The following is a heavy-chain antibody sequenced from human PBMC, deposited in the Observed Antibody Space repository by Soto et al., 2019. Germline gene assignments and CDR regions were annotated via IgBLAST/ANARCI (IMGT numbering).Heavy chain of an antibody. CDR2: ISRYGDIT. CDR3: AKDRYLDHDSRGYLFDN. CDR1: GFTFNIYA. Sequence: EVQLLESGGDLIQPGGSLRLSCAASGFTFNIYAMTWVRQAPGKGLEWVSAISRYGDITYYADSVEGRFSISRDNSKTPLYLQMNSLRAEHPAVYYCAKDRYLDHDSRGYLFDNWGQGTLVTVSS. D-gene: IGHD3-22*01. V-gene: IGHV3-23*01. J-gene: IGHJ4*02.